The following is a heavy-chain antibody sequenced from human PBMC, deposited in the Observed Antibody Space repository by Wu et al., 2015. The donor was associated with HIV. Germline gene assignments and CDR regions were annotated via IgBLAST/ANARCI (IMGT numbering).Heavy chain of an antibody. CDR3: ATPRSPGFSSAWPTYFDY. CDR1: GNTFNA. D-gene: IGHD6-19*01. CDR2: IIPLFSTT. Sequence: QDQLVQSGAEVKKPGSSVKISCKASGNTFNAINWLRQAPGQGLEWMGGIIPLFSTTEYAHIFQGRVTITTDEFTSTAYMRLSSLTSADTAVYYCATPRSPGFSSAWPTYFDYWGQGTLVTASS. V-gene: IGHV1-69*05. J-gene: IGHJ4*02.